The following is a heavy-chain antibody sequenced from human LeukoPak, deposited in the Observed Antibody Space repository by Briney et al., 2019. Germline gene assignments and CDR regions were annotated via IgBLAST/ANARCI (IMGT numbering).Heavy chain of an antibody. CDR3: ARQIAVSGTAGFDP. V-gene: IGHV4-39*07. CDR1: GGSISSSSYY. J-gene: IGHJ5*02. Sequence: SETLSLTCTVSGGSISSSSYYWGWIRQPPGKGLEWIGSIYYSGSTYYNPSLKSRVTISVDTSKNQFSLKLSSVTAADTAFYYCARQIAVSGTAGFDPLGQGALVTVSS. CDR2: IYYSGST. D-gene: IGHD6-19*01.